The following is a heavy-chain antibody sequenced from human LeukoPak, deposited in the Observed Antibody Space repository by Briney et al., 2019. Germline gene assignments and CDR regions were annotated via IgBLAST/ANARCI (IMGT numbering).Heavy chain of an antibody. D-gene: IGHD4-17*01. J-gene: IGHJ4*02. CDR1: GGSISNYY. V-gene: IGHV4-59*08. CDR2: IYYYGST. Sequence: SETLSVTCTVSGGSISNYYWSWIRQPPGKGLEWIGHIYYYGSTNYNPSLKSRVTISVDTSKNQFSLKLSSVTAADTAVYYCARYSGYEHDYGDYEYFDYWGQGTMIAASS. CDR3: ARYSGYEHDYGDYEYFDY.